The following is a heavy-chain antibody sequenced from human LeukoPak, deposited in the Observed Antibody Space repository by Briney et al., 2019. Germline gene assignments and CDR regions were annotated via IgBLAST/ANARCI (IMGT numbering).Heavy chain of an antibody. V-gene: IGHV3-33*01. CDR1: GFTFSSYG. J-gene: IGHJ4*02. CDR2: IWYDGSNK. CDR3: ARDGGYSYGSPDY. Sequence: QPGESLRLSCAASGFTFSSYGMHWVRQAPGKGLEWVAVIWYDGSNKYYADSVKGRFTISRDNSKNTLYLQMNSLRAEDTAVYYCARDGGYSYGSPDYWGQGTLVTVSS. D-gene: IGHD5-18*01.